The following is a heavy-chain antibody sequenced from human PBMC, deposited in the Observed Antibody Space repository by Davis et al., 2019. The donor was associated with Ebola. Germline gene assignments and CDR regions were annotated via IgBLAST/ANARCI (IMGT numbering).Heavy chain of an antibody. CDR1: GGSISSHY. D-gene: IGHD3-22*01. V-gene: IGHV4-59*11. CDR2: IYYSGST. CDR3: ASSYYYDSSGYYHFDY. J-gene: IGHJ4*02. Sequence: PGGSLSLSCTVSGGSISSHYWSWIRQPPGKGLEWIGYIYYSGSTNYNPSLKSRVTISVDTSKNQFSLKLSSVTAADTAVYYCASSYYYDSSGYYHFDYWGQGTLVTVSS.